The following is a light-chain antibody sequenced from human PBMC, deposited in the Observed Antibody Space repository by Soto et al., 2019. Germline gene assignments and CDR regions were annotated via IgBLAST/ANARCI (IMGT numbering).Light chain of an antibody. J-gene: IGLJ1*01. CDR1: SSDVGYYNY. Sequence: QSALTQPASVSGSPGQSITISCTGTSSDVGYYNYVSWYQQHPGKAPKLMIYDVSNRPSGVSYRSSGSKSGNTASLTISGLQAEDEADYYCSSYTTSTTYVFGTGTKVTVL. CDR2: DVS. CDR3: SSYTTSTTYV. V-gene: IGLV2-14*03.